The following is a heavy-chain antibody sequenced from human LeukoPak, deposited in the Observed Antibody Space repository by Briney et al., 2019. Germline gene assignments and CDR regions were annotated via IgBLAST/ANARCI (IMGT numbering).Heavy chain of an antibody. CDR2: ISGSGGST. D-gene: IGHD2-15*01. V-gene: IGHV3-23*01. J-gene: IGHJ4*02. CDR3: AKDLPSIVVVVATLDY. CDR1: GFTFSSYW. Sequence: GGSLRLSCAASGFTFSSYWMSWVRQAPGKGLEWASAISGSGGSTYYADSVKGRFTISRDNSKNTLYLQMNSLRAEDTAVYYRAKDLPSIVVVVATLDYWGQGTLVTVSS.